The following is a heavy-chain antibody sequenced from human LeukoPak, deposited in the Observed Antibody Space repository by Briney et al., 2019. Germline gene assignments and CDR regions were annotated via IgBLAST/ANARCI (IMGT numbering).Heavy chain of an antibody. CDR3: ARHYSSSFYMDV. V-gene: IGHV4-4*07. D-gene: IGHD6-13*01. CDR1: GGSISSYY. J-gene: IGHJ6*03. CDR2: IYTSGST. Sequence: SETLSLTCTVSGGSISSYYWSWVRQPAGKGREWIGRIYTSGSTNYNPSLKSRVTISVDTSKNQFSLKLRSVTAADTAVYYCARHYSSSFYMDVWGKGTTVTVSS.